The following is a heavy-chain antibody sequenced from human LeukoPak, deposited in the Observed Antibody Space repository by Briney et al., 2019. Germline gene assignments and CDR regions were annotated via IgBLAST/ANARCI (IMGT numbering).Heavy chain of an antibody. CDR3: ARDDYRGVTNFDP. V-gene: IGHV4-59*01. D-gene: IGHD3-10*01. Sequence: PSETLSLTCTVSGCSISPYFWSWIRQPPGKGLEWIGYISYTGSTNYNPSLKSRVTISVDTSKNQFSLQLTSVTAADTAVYYCARDDYRGVTNFDPWGQGTLVTVSS. J-gene: IGHJ5*02. CDR1: GCSISPYF. CDR2: ISYTGST.